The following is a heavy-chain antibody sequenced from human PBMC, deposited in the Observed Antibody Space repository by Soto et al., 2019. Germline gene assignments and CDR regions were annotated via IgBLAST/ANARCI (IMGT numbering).Heavy chain of an antibody. Sequence: QVQLVQSGAEVKKPGASVKVSCKASGYTFTGYYMHWVRQAPGQGLEWMGWINPNSGGTNYAQKFQGWVTMTRETSISTAYMELSRLRSDDTAVYYCARASGEGITMVRGVLPFDYWGQGTLVTVSS. CDR1: GYTFTGYY. J-gene: IGHJ4*02. D-gene: IGHD3-10*01. CDR3: ARASGEGITMVRGVLPFDY. CDR2: INPNSGGT. V-gene: IGHV1-2*04.